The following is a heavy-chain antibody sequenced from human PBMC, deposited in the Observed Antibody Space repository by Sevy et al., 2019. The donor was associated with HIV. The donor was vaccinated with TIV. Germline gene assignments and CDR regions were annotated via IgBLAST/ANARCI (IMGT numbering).Heavy chain of an antibody. Sequence: SLRLSCTASGFAFDDYTMHWVRQIPGKGLEWVAGIRWDTLNINYVASVKGRFTISRDNAKNSLYLQMNSLRVDDTALYYGVRSGDWPYYFDYGGQGTLVTVSS. CDR1: GFAFDDYT. V-gene: IGHV3-9*01. D-gene: IGHD2-21*02. CDR2: IRWDTLNI. CDR3: VRSGDWPYYFDY. J-gene: IGHJ4*02.